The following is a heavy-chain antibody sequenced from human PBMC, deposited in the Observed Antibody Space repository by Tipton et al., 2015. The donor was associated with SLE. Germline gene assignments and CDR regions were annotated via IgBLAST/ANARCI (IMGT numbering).Heavy chain of an antibody. J-gene: IGHJ3*02. V-gene: IGHV4-4*07. CDR1: GGSISSYY. D-gene: IGHD2-2*01. Sequence: TLSLTCTVSGGSISSYYWSWIRQPAGKGLEWIGRIYTSGSTNYNPSLKSRVTMSVDTSKNQFSLHLSSVTAADTAVYYCARPEGYCSSTTCYSAFDIWGQGTMVTVSS. CDR2: IYTSGST. CDR3: ARPEGYCSSTTCYSAFDI.